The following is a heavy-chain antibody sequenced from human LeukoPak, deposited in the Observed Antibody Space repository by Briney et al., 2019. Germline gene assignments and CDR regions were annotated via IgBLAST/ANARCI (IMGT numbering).Heavy chain of an antibody. CDR2: ISNNGGRR. CDR1: GFTFSSYS. Sequence: GGSLRLSCAASGFTFSSYSMHWVRQAPGKGLEYVSYISNNGGRRYYANSVKGRVTISRDNSKNTQFLQMGSLRTEDMAVYYCARGEAGYSFPIVDYWGQGTLVTVSS. CDR3: ARGEAGYSFPIVDY. D-gene: IGHD3-22*01. J-gene: IGHJ4*02. V-gene: IGHV3-64*01.